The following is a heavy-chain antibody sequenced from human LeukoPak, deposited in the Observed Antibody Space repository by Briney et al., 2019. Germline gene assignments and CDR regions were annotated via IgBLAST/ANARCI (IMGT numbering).Heavy chain of an antibody. CDR2: IRSKGHSYAT. V-gene: IGHV3-73*01. Sequence: HPGGSLRLSCAASGFTVSSNYMSWVRQASGKGLEWVGRIRSKGHSYATEYVAAVKGRFTISRDDSKNTAYLQMNSLKTEDTAVYYCLVLRPNGGAIDYWGQGTLVTVSS. CDR3: LVLRPNGGAIDY. J-gene: IGHJ4*02. D-gene: IGHD2-8*01. CDR1: GFTVSSNY.